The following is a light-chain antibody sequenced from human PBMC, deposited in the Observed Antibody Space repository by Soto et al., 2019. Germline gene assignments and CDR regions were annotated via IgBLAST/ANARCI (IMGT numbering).Light chain of an antibody. V-gene: IGKV3-15*01. Sequence: EIVMTQSPATLSVSPGERATLSCRASQSVSSNLAWYQQKPGQAPRLLIYGASTRATGIPAGLSGSGSGTEFTLTISSLQAGDFAVYYCQQYNNWPPITFGQGTRLEIK. CDR3: QQYNNWPPIT. CDR1: QSVSSN. CDR2: GAS. J-gene: IGKJ5*01.